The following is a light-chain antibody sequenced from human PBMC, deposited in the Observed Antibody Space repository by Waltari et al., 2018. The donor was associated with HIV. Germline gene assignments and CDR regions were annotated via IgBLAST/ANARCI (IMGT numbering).Light chain of an antibody. J-gene: IGLJ2*01. CDR2: RNN. CDR1: RSQFGHNY. V-gene: IGLV1-47*01. Sequence: QAVLTQPPSASRTPGQRITNSCPGSRSQFGHNYVLWYQPPASTAPNIRIYRNNQRASGVPDRFSGSKSGTSASLAISGLRSEDEADYYCVTWADRSSGPVVFGGGTKVTVL. CDR3: VTWADRSSGPVV.